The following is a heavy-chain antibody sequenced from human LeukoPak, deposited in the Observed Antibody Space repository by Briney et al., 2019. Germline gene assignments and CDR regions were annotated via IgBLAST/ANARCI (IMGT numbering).Heavy chain of an antibody. D-gene: IGHD3-3*01. J-gene: IGHJ4*02. Sequence: AGGSLRLSCAASGFTFSSYAMSWVRQAPGKGLEWVSAISGSGGSTYYADSVKGRFTISRDNSKNTLYLQMNSLRAEDTAVYYCAKEYLTIFGVVATARFDYWGQGTLVTVSS. CDR2: ISGSGGST. CDR1: GFTFSSYA. V-gene: IGHV3-23*01. CDR3: AKEYLTIFGVVATARFDY.